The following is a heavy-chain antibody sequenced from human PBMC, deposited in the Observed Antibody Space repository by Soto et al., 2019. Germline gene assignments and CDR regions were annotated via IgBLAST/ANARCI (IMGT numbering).Heavy chain of an antibody. V-gene: IGHV3-30-3*01. J-gene: IGHJ4*02. CDR1: GFTFSSYA. Sequence: QVPLVESGGGVVQPGRSLRLSCAASGFTFSSYAMHWVRQAPGKGLEWVAVISYDGSNKYYADSLKGRFTISRDNCQNTLYLQMNNLRAENTAVYYWERGLQSPNAYWGQRTLFTVS. CDR2: ISYDGSNK. CDR3: ERGLQSPNAY. D-gene: IGHD2-15*01.